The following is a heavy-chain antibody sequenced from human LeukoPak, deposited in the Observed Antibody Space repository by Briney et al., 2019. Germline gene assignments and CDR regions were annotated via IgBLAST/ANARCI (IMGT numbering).Heavy chain of an antibody. J-gene: IGHJ3*02. D-gene: IGHD6-19*01. CDR2: INPNSGGT. V-gene: IGHV1-2*06. CDR1: GYTFTGYY. Sequence: ASVKVSCKASGYTFTGYYMHWLRQAPGQGLEWMGRINPNSGGTNYAQKFQGRVTMTRDTSISTAYMELSRLRSDDTAVYYCTRGGGWYNVHDAFDIWGQGTRVTVSS. CDR3: TRGGGWYNVHDAFDI.